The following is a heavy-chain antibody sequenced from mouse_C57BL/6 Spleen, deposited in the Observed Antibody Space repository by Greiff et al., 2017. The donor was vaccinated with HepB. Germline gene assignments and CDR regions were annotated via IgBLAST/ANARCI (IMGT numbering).Heavy chain of an antibody. J-gene: IGHJ3*01. D-gene: IGHD1-1*01. Sequence: EVQLQQSGPVLVKPGASVKMSCKASGYTFTDYYMNWVKQSHGKSLEWIGVINPYNGGTSYNQKFRGKATLTVDKSSSTAYMELNSLTSEDSAVYYCASGYYGSTPFAYWGQGTLVTVSA. CDR3: ASGYYGSTPFAY. CDR2: INPYNGGT. V-gene: IGHV1-19*01. CDR1: GYTFTDYY.